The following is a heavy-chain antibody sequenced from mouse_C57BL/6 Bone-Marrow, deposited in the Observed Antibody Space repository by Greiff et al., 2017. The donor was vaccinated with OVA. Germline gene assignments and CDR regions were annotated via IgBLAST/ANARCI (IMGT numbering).Heavy chain of an antibody. V-gene: IGHV1-69*01. CDR2: LDPSDSYT. J-gene: IGHJ4*01. Sequence: QVQLQQPGAELVMPGASVKLSCKASGYTFTSYWMHWVKQRPGQGLEWIGELDPSDSYTNYNQKFKGKSTLTVDKSSSTAYMQLSSLTSEDSAVYYCAREDTTVERGYYAMDYWGQGTSVTGSS. CDR3: AREDTTVERGYYAMDY. D-gene: IGHD1-1*01. CDR1: GYTFTSYW.